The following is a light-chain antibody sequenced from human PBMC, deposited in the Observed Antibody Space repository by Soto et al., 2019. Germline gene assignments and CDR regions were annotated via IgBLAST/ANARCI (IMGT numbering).Light chain of an antibody. CDR3: SSYTSSSTLV. J-gene: IGLJ1*01. Sequence: QSALTQPASVSGSPGQSITISCTGTSSDVGGYNYVSWYQQHPGKAPKLMIYEVSNRPSGVSNRFSGSKSGNTASLTISGLQADEEADYYCSSYTSSSTLVFGPGTKVTVL. CDR2: EVS. V-gene: IGLV2-14*01. CDR1: SSDVGGYNY.